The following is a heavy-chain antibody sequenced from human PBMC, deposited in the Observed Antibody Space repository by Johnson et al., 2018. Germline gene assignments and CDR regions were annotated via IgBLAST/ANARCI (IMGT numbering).Heavy chain of an antibody. Sequence: QVQLVQSGGGVVQPGRSLRLSCAASGFTFSSYGMHWVRQAPGKGLEWVAVIWYDGSNKYYADSVKGRFTISRDNSKNTLYLQMNSLRAEDTAVYYCAGVRVDSGRYPNDAFDIWGQGTMVTVSS. V-gene: IGHV3-33*01. CDR1: GFTFSSYG. CDR2: IWYDGSNK. J-gene: IGHJ3*02. D-gene: IGHD1-26*01. CDR3: AGVRVDSGRYPNDAFDI.